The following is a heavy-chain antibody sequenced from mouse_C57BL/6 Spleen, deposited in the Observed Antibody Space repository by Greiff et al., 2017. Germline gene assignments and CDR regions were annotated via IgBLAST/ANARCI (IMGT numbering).Heavy chain of an antibody. CDR1: GYTFTSYW. V-gene: IGHV1-7*01. CDR2: INPSSGYT. D-gene: IGHD2-4*01. CDR3: ARGDYDYDEGFDY. J-gene: IGHJ2*01. Sequence: VQLQQSGAELAKPGASVKLSCKASGYTFTSYWMHWVKQRPGQGLEWIGYINPSSGYTKYNQKFKDKATLTADKSSSTAYMQLSSLTYEDSAVYYCARGDYDYDEGFDYWGQGTTLTVSS.